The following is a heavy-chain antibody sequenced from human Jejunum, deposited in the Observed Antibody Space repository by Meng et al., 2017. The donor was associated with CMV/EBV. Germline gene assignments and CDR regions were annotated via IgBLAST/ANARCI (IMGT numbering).Heavy chain of an antibody. D-gene: IGHD1-1*01. CDR1: GDPISSGSHY. CDR3: ARDLTNNWFYY. CDR2: MLFSRIA. V-gene: IGHV4-39*07. Sequence: QMPLHEAGPALITPAETLSPPFTASGDPISSGSHYWAWIRQAPWKRLEWIGSMLFSRIADYNPSLKSRVTISLDATQRQFSLRLTSVTAADTAVYFCARDLTNNWFYYWGQGTLVTVSS. J-gene: IGHJ4*02.